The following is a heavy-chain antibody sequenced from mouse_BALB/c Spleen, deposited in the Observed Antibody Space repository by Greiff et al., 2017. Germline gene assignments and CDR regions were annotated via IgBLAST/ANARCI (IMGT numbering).Heavy chain of an antibody. D-gene: IGHD2-1*01. CDR3: ARHGTPYAMDY. CDR2: ISSGGSYT. Sequence: EVKLMESGGGLVQPGGSRKLSCAASGFTFSSYTMSWVRQTPEKRLEWVATISSGGSYTYYPDSVTGRFTISRDNAKNTLYLQMSSLKSEDTAMYYCARHGTPYAMDYWGQGTSVTVSS. V-gene: IGHV5-6-4*01. CDR1: GFTFSSYT. J-gene: IGHJ4*01.